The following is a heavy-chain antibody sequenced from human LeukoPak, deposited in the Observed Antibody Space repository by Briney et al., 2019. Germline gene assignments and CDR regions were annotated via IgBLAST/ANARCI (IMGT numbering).Heavy chain of an antibody. D-gene: IGHD2/OR15-2a*01. CDR2: ISDIGSI. V-gene: IGHV4-59*08. Sequence: PSETLSLTRTVSGGSISSYYWSWIRQPPGKGLEWIAYISDIGSINYNPSLKGRVTISLDTSKNQFSLKLSSVTAADTAVYYCAGHHPRNTVDFWGQGTLVTVSS. J-gene: IGHJ4*02. CDR3: AGHHPRNTVDF. CDR1: GGSISSYY.